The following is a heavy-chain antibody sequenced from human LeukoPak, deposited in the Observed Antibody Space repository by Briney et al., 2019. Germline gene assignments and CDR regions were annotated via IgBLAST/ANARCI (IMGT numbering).Heavy chain of an antibody. V-gene: IGHV3-11*04. CDR2: ISSSGSTI. J-gene: IGHJ4*02. CDR1: GFTFSDYY. Sequence: GGSLRLSCAASGFTFSDYYMSWIRQAPGKGLEWVSYISSSGSTIYYADSVKGRFTISRDNAKNSLYLQMNSLRAEDTAVYYCAREGLEYDFWSGYLGPHTSYYFDYWGQGTLVTVSS. D-gene: IGHD3-3*01. CDR3: AREGLEYDFWSGYLGPHTSYYFDY.